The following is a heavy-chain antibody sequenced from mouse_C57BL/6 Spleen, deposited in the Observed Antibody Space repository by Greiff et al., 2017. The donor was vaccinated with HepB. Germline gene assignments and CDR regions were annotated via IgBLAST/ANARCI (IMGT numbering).Heavy chain of an antibody. CDR1: GYTFPSYW. Sequence: VQLQQSGAELVKPGASVKMSCKASGYTFPSYWITWVKQRPGQGLEWIGDIYPGSGSTNYNEKFTSKATLTVDTSSSTADMQLSSLTSEDSSVYYCARHDEAWFACWGQGTLVTVSA. V-gene: IGHV1-55*01. CDR2: IYPGSGST. J-gene: IGHJ3*01. CDR3: ARHDEAWFAC. D-gene: IGHD2-12*01.